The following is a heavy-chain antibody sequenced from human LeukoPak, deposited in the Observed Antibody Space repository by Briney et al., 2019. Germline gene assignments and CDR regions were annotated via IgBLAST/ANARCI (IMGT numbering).Heavy chain of an antibody. Sequence: SETLSLTCTVSGGSISSSSYYWGWIRQPPGKGLEWIGSIYHSGSTYYNPSLKSRVTISVDTSKNQFSLKLSSVTAADTAVYYCARDRDFWSGYFDYWGQGTLVTVSS. CDR3: ARDRDFWSGYFDY. D-gene: IGHD3-3*01. CDR2: IYHSGST. V-gene: IGHV4-39*07. CDR1: GGSISSSSYY. J-gene: IGHJ4*02.